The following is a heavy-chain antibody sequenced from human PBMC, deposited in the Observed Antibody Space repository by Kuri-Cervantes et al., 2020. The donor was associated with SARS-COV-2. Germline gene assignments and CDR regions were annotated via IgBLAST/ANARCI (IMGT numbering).Heavy chain of an antibody. V-gene: IGHV1-3*02. CDR2: SNAGNGNT. D-gene: IGHD3-3*01. CDR3: ARDSFWSGYMAFDI. Sequence: ASVKVSCKASGYTFTSYAMNWVRQAPGQRLEWMGWSNAGNGNTKYSQEFQGRVIITTDESTSTAYMELSSPRSEDTAVYYCARDSFWSGYMAFDIWGQGTMVTVSS. CDR1: GYTFTSYA. J-gene: IGHJ3*02.